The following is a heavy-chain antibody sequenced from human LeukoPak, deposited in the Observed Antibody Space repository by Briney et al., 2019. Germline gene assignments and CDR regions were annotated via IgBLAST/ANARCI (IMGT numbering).Heavy chain of an antibody. J-gene: IGHJ5*02. CDR3: TRTVNSWFDP. Sequence: GASVKISCKPSGYTFINHYIHWVRQAPGQGLEWMGVIRPGDHSTSYAQKFQGRVSVTSDTSTSTAYLELSSLRSDDTAVYYCTRTVNSWFDPWGQGTPVTVSS. V-gene: IGHV1-46*01. CDR1: GYTFINHY. D-gene: IGHD4-17*01. CDR2: IRPGDHST.